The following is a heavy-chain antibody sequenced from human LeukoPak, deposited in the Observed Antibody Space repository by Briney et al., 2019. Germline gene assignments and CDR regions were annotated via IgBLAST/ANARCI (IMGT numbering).Heavy chain of an antibody. CDR2: ISSSGGNT. D-gene: IGHD6-25*01. J-gene: IGHJ4*02. V-gene: IGHV3-23*01. CDR1: GFIFSRYA. Sequence: GGSLRLSCEASGFIFSRYAMSWVRQAPGKALEWVSAISSSGGNTYYADSVKGRFAISRDNSKNTLYLQVNSLRAEDTAVYYCAKGRLNYFYYWGQGTLVTVSS. CDR3: AKGRLNYFYY.